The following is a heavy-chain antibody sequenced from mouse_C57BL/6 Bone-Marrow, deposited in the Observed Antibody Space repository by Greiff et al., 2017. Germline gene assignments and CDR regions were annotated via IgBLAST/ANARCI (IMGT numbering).Heavy chain of an antibody. CDR2: IDPETGGT. CDR3: TRDDYFYYYAMDY. V-gene: IGHV1-15*01. Sequence: QVQLQQSGAELVRPGASVTLSCKASGYTFTDYEMHWVKQTPVNGLEWIGAIDPETGGTAYNQKFKGKAILTADKSSSTAYMELRSLTSEDSAVYYCTRDDYFYYYAMDYWGQGTSVTVSS. J-gene: IGHJ4*01. CDR1: GYTFTDYE. D-gene: IGHD2-4*01.